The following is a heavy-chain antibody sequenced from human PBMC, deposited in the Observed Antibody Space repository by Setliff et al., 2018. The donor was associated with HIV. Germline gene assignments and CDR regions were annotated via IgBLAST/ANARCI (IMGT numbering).Heavy chain of an antibody. Sequence: ASVKVSCKTSGYTFTSYYMHWVRQAPGQGLEWMGWINPNSGGTDYAQKFRGRVTMTRDTSTTTVYMELSSLRSDDTAMYYCAKETEKISLGGSNYFESWGQGTLVTVSS. CDR1: GYTFTSYY. V-gene: IGHV1-2*02. CDR3: AKETEKISLGGSNYFES. J-gene: IGHJ4*02. D-gene: IGHD3-16*01. CDR2: INPNSGGT.